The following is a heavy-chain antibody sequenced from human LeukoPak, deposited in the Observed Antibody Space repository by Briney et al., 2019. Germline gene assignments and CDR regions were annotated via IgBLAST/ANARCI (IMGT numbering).Heavy chain of an antibody. J-gene: IGHJ1*01. CDR2: IKQDGSEK. CDR3: AKWVNTAMVTGAEYFQH. D-gene: IGHD5-18*01. V-gene: IGHV3-7*01. CDR1: GFTFSSYW. Sequence: GGSLRLSCAASGFTFSSYWMNWVRQAPGKGLEWVANIKQDGSEKYYVDSVKGRFTISRDNSKNTLYLQMNSLRAEDTAVYYCAKWVNTAMVTGAEYFQHWGQGTLVTVSS.